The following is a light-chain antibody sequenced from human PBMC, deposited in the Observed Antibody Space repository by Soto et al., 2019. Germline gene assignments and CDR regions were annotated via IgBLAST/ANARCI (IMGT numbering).Light chain of an antibody. J-gene: IGKJ4*01. CDR2: WAS. Sequence: DIVMTQSPDSLPVSLGERATINCKSSQSLLYSSNNKNYLAWYQQKAGQPPNLLIYWASARESGVPDRFSGSGSGADFTLTISSLKAEDVAVYYCQQYYSNSLTLGGGTKVDIK. CDR3: QQYYSNSLT. V-gene: IGKV4-1*01. CDR1: QSLLYSSNNKNY.